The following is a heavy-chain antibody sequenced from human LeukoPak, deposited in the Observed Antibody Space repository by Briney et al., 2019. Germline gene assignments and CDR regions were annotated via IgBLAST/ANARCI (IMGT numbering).Heavy chain of an antibody. CDR2: IYYSGST. Sequence: KPSETLSLTCTVSGGSISSSSYYWGWIRQPPGKGLEWIRSIYYSGSTYYNPSLKSRVTISVDTSKNQFSLKLSSVTAADTAVYYCASAVGGTEGAFDYWGQGTLVTVSS. CDR1: GGSISSSSYY. V-gene: IGHV4-39*01. J-gene: IGHJ4*02. D-gene: IGHD6-19*01. CDR3: ASAVGGTEGAFDY.